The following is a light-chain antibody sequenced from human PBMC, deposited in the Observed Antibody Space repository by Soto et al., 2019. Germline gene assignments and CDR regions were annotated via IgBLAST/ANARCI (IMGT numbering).Light chain of an antibody. J-gene: IGLJ1*01. CDR3: SSFEVSNSFV. Sequence: QSALTQPPSASGSPGQSVTISCTGTSNDVGGYNYVSRYQQHPGKAPKLMIYEVNKRPSGVPDRFSGSKSGNTASLTVSGLQAEDEADYYCSSFEVSNSFVFGTGTKVTVL. V-gene: IGLV2-8*01. CDR2: EVN. CDR1: SNDVGGYNY.